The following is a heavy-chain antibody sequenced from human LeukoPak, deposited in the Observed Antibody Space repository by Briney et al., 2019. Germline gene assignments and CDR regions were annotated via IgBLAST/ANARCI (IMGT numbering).Heavy chain of an antibody. V-gene: IGHV1-18*01. D-gene: IGHD3-22*01. CDR3: VTSPLYYYDSRGYSDY. Sequence: EASVKVSCKASGCTFTSYGISWVRQAPGQGLEWMGWISAYNGNTNYAQKLQGRVTMTRDTSISTAYMELSRLGSDDTAVYYCVTSPLYYYDSRGYSDYWGQGTLVTVSS. CDR2: ISAYNGNT. CDR1: GCTFTSYG. J-gene: IGHJ4*02.